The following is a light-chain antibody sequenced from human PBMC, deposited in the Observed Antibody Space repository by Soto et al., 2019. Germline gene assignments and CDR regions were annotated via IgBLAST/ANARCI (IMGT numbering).Light chain of an antibody. J-gene: IGKJ4*01. CDR2: GAS. V-gene: IGKV3D-15*01. CDR1: QSVRSN. Sequence: EIVMTQSPATLSVSPGERATLSCRASQSVRSNLAWYQQKPGQAPRLLIYGASTRATAIPARFSGSGSGTEFTLTISSLQSEDSAVYYCQQDNNWPPLTFGGGNKVEIK. CDR3: QQDNNWPPLT.